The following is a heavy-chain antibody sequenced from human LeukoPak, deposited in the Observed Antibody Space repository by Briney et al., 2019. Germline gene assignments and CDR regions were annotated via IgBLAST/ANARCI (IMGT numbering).Heavy chain of an antibody. CDR2: ITGSGVGT. D-gene: IGHD2/OR15-2a*01. Sequence: GGSLRLSCAASGFTFGSYAMNWVRQAPGKGPEWVSAITGSGVGTYYADSVKGRFTISRDNSKNTLYLQMNSLRAEDTAVYYCAKERAFGTWLGDYWGQGTPVTVSS. CDR1: GFTFGSYA. V-gene: IGHV3-23*01. J-gene: IGHJ4*02. CDR3: AKERAFGTWLGDY.